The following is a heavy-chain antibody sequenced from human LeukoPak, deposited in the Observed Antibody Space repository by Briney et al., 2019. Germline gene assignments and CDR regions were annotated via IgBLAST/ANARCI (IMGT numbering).Heavy chain of an antibody. J-gene: IGHJ6*02. CDR1: GGSISNYY. CDR2: VHYSGST. V-gene: IGHV4-59*01. D-gene: IGHD5-12*01. CDR3: ARVSGATITTYYGMDV. Sequence: SETLSLTCTVSGGSISNYYWTWIRQPSGKGLEWIGFVHYSGSTNYNPSLKSRVTISIDTSKNQFSLRLSSVTAVDTAVYYCARVSGATITTYYGMDVWGQGTTVTVS.